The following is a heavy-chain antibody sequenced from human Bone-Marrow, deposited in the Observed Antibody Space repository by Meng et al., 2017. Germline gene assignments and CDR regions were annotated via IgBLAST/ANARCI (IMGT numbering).Heavy chain of an antibody. Sequence: QMQIPRWGPGLLKPSETLSLTCAVYGGSFSGYYWSWIRQPPGKGLEWIGEINHSGSTNYNPSLKSRVTISVGTSKNQFSLKLSSVTAADTAVYYCAGISYYYGSGSYYKSYYFDYWGQGTLVTVSS. CDR1: GGSFSGYY. D-gene: IGHD3-10*01. CDR3: AGISYYYGSGSYYKSYYFDY. V-gene: IGHV4-34*01. CDR2: INHSGST. J-gene: IGHJ4*02.